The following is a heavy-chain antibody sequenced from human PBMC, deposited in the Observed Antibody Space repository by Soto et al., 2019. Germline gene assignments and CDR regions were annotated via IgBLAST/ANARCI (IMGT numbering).Heavy chain of an antibody. V-gene: IGHV3-23*01. CDR1: GFTFRNYA. D-gene: IGHD3-16*01. CDR2: ISGSGEST. CDR3: AKSSDPTHTFGSLRD. J-gene: IGHJ4*02. Sequence: GGSLRLSCAASGFTFRNYAMSWVRQAPGKGLEWVSSISGSGESTHYADSVKGRFTISRDYAKNTLSLQMNSLTVEDTAVYFCAKSSDPTHTFGSLRDWGQGTLVTVSS.